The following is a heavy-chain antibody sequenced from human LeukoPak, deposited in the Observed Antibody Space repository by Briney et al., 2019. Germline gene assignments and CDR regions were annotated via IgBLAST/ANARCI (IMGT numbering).Heavy chain of an antibody. CDR3: ARHRPYCGGDCYRYYFDY. CDR2: IYYSGST. Sequence: SETLSLTRTVSGGSISSSSYYWGWIRQPPGKGLEWIGSIYYSGSTYYNPSLKSRVTISVDTSKNQFSLKLSSVTAADTAVYYCARHRPYCGGDCYRYYFDYWGQGTLVTVSS. J-gene: IGHJ4*02. D-gene: IGHD2-21*02. CDR1: GGSISSSSYY. V-gene: IGHV4-39*01.